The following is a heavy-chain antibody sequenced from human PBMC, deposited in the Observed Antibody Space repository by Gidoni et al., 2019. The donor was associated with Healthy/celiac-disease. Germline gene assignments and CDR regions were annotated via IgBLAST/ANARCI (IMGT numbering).Heavy chain of an antibody. D-gene: IGHD3-3*01. CDR2: ISSSSSYI. Sequence: EVQLVESGGGLVKPGGSLRLSCAASGFTFSSYSMNWVRQAPGKGLEWVSSISSSSSYIYYADSVKGRFTISRDNAKNSLYLQMNSLRAEDTAVYYCARGGNLFGVVTGYWGQGTLVTVSS. CDR3: ARGGNLFGVVTGY. V-gene: IGHV3-21*01. J-gene: IGHJ4*02. CDR1: GFTFSSYS.